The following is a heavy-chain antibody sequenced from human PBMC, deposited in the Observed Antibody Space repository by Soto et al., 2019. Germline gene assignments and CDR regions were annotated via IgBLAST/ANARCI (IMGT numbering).Heavy chain of an antibody. D-gene: IGHD2-21*02. CDR1: GFTFSSYG. V-gene: IGHV3-30*18. CDR3: AKGWDIVVVTAIRYGMDV. Sequence: QVQLVESGGGVVQPGRSLRLSCAASGFTFSSYGMHWVRQAPGKGLEWVAVISYDGSNKYYADSVKGRVTISRDNSENGLYMKMNSLGAEDTAVYYCAKGWDIVVVTAIRYGMDVWGQGATVTVSS. CDR2: ISYDGSNK. J-gene: IGHJ6*02.